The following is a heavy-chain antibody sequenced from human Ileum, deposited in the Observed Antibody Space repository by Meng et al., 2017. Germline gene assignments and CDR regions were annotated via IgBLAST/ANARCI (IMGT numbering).Heavy chain of an antibody. CDR3: ARCTSSSFGKYFDL. CDR2: INLVDSET. V-gene: IGHV5-51*01. J-gene: IGHJ2*01. CDR1: GYTYNTYW. Sequence: GESLKISCEGSGYTYNTYWMAWVRQMPGQGLEWMGRINLVDSETRYSSSFEGHITISGDKSINTAYLEWSSLQSSDTATYYCARCTSSSFGKYFDLWGRGTLVTVSS. D-gene: IGHD3-10*01.